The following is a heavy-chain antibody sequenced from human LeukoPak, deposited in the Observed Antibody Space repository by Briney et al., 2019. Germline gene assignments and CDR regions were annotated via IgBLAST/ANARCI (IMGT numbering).Heavy chain of an antibody. D-gene: IGHD4-17*01. CDR1: GFTFADNA. CDR2: ISWNSGSI. J-gene: IGHJ5*02. Sequence: PVRSLRLSCAASGFTFADNAMHSVRQAPRKGLEWVSGISWNSGSIGYADSVKGGFTISRDNAKNSLYLQMNSLRAEDTALYYCARDYGDYWWFDPWGQGTLVTVSS. CDR3: ARDYGDYWWFDP. V-gene: IGHV3-9*01.